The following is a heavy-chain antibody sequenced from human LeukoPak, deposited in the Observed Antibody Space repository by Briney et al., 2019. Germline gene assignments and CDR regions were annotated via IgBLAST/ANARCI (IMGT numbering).Heavy chain of an antibody. D-gene: IGHD2-2*01. J-gene: IGHJ6*02. CDR1: GDSVSSNSAA. CDR2: TYYRSKWYN. CDR3: ARDLDCSSTDCYSGNYYGMDV. V-gene: IGHV6-1*01. Sequence: SQTLSLTCAISGDSVSSNSAAWNWIRQSPSRGLEWLGRTYYRSKWYNEYAASVKTRLTINPDTSKKQFSLQLNSVTPEDTAVYYCARDLDCSSTDCYSGNYYGMDVWGQGTTVTVSS.